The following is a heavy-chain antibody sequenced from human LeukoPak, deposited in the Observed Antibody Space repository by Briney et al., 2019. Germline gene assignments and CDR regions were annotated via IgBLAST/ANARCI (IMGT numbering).Heavy chain of an antibody. CDR2: ISYDGSNK. V-gene: IGHV3-30*18. CDR3: AKVGLTVTTILDYFDY. Sequence: GRSLRLSCAASGFTFSSFGMHWVRQAPGKGLEWVALISYDGSNKYYADSVKGRFTISRDNSKNTLYLQMNSLRAEDTAVYYCAKVGLTVTTILDYFDYWGQGTLVTVSS. J-gene: IGHJ4*02. D-gene: IGHD4-11*01. CDR1: GFTFSSFG.